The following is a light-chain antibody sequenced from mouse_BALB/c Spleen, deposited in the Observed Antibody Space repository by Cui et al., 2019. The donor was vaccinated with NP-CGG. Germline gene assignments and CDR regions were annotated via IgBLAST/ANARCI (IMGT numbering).Light chain of an antibody. CDR3: SLWYSNHWV. CDR2: GTN. J-gene: IGLJ1*01. Sequence: QAVVTQESALTTSPGETVTLTCRPSIGAVTTSNYANWVQEKPDHVFTGLIGGTNNRAPGVPARFSGSLIGDKAALTITGAQTEDEAIYFCSLWYSNHWVFGGGTKLTVL. V-gene: IGLV1*01. CDR1: IGAVTTSNY.